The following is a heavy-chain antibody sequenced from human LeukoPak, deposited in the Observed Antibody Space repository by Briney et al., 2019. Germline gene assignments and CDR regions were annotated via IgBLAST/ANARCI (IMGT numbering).Heavy chain of an antibody. V-gene: IGHV4-4*02. J-gene: IGHJ4*02. D-gene: IGHD5-12*01. CDR3: ARRGYSGNEAYFAY. Sequence: SVTLSLTCTVSGDSMSSGARWSWDRQSPGKGLEWIGEIYHSGSTNYNPSLRGRVTLSVDNSNNHFSLDLSSVTAADTAFYYCARRGYSGNEAYFAYWGQGTLVTVSS. CDR2: IYHSGST. CDR1: GDSMSSGAR.